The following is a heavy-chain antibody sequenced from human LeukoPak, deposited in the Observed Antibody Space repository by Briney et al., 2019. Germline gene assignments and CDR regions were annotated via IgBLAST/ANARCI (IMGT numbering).Heavy chain of an antibody. V-gene: IGHV3-30*02. Sequence: PGGSLRLSCAASGFTFSSYGMHWVRQAPGKGLEWVAFIRYDGSNKYYADSVKGRFTISRDNSKNTLYLQMNSLRAEDTAVYYCAKERGALYYFDYWGQGTLVTVSS. D-gene: IGHD3-16*01. J-gene: IGHJ4*02. CDR3: AKERGALYYFDY. CDR1: GFTFSSYG. CDR2: IRYDGSNK.